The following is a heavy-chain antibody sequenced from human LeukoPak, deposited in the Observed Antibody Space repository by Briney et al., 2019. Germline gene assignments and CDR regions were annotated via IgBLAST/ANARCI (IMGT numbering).Heavy chain of an antibody. J-gene: IGHJ3*01. CDR1: AFSASVYS. V-gene: IGHV3-11*01. CDR3: AGDQVWSKDAFGC. CDR2: ITSSGTTT. Sequence: GRSLSLAWAPAAFSASVYSTSWARHAPGKGREWVSYITSSGTTTYYAESVKGRFTISRDKVRNSLYLRMSRLRVEDTGVYFCAGDQVWSKDAFGCWGQGAMVTVSS. D-gene: IGHD2-21*01.